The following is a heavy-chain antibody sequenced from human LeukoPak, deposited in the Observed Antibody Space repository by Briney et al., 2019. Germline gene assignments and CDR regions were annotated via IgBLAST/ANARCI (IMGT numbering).Heavy chain of an antibody. CDR2: INHSGST. Sequence: PSETLSLTCAVYGGSFSGYYWSWIRQPPGKGLEWIGEINHSGSTNYNPSLKSRVTISADTSKNQFSLKLSSVTAADTAVYYCARNGAYCGGDCYSDYWGQGTLVTVSS. CDR1: GGSFSGYY. J-gene: IGHJ4*02. D-gene: IGHD2-21*01. V-gene: IGHV4-34*01. CDR3: ARNGAYCGGDCYSDY.